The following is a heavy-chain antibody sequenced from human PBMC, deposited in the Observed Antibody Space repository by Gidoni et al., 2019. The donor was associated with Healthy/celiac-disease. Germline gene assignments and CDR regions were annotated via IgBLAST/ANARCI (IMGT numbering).Heavy chain of an antibody. CDR1: GGSIRSYY. V-gene: IGHV4-59*01. CDR2: IYYSGST. Sequence: QVHLQESGPGLVKPSETLSLTGTVSGGSIRSYYWSWIRQPPGKGLEWIGYIYYSGSTNYNPSLKSRVTISVDTSKNQFSLKLSSVTAADTAVYYCARDRIVGATTSAFDIWGQGTMVTVSS. J-gene: IGHJ3*02. D-gene: IGHD1-26*01. CDR3: ARDRIVGATTSAFDI.